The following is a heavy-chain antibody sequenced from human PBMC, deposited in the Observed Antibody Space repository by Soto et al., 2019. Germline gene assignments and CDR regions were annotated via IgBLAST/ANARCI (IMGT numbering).Heavy chain of an antibody. CDR1: GFTFSSYC. V-gene: IGHV3-74*01. CDR2: INSDGSST. J-gene: IGHJ4*02. CDR3: ARGGKGGATFY. Sequence: EVQLVESGGGLVQPGGSLRLSCAASGFTFSSYCMHWVRQTPGKGLVWVSRINSDGSSTSYADSVKGRFTISRDNAKNTLYLQMNSLRAEDTAVYYCARGGKGGATFYWGQGSLVTVSS. D-gene: IGHD1-26*01.